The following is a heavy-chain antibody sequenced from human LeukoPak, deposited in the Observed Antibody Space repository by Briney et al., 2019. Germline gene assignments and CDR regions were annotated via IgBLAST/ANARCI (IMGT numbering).Heavy chain of an antibody. J-gene: IGHJ6*03. Sequence: GASVKVSCKASGYTSISHGITWVPQAPGQGLEWMGWISPHNGKTEHAQKFQGRVSMTRDRSTSTGYMELRSLRSDDTAVYYCARESPPLTTVITKYYQYFMDVWGKGTTVTVSS. V-gene: IGHV1-18*04. D-gene: IGHD4-23*01. CDR1: GYTSISHG. CDR3: ARESPPLTTVITKYYQYFMDV. CDR2: ISPHNGKT.